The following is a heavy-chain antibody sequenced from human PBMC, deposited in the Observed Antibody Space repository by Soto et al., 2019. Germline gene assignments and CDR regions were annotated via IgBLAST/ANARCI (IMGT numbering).Heavy chain of an antibody. J-gene: IGHJ4*01. CDR3: ARGGYSSSGRFDY. Sequence: QVHLVQSGAEVKKPGSSVKVSCKTSGNTFNTYAISWVRQAPGQGLEWLGGIMPYIDTANYAQKFQGRVMITANKTCNTAVMELGSQASEVTAVYFCARGGYSSSGRFDYWGHGTLVTVGS. V-gene: IGHV1-69*06. D-gene: IGHD6-19*01. CDR2: IMPYIDTA. CDR1: GNTFNTYA.